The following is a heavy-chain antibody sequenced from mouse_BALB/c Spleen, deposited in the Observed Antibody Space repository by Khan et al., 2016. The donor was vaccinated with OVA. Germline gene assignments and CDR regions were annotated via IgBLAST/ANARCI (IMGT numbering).Heavy chain of an antibody. CDR1: GFTFSNFW. CDR2: IRLKSNNYAT. Sequence: EVKLEESGGGLVQPGGSMKLSCVASGFTFSNFWMNWVRQSPEKGLEWVAEIRLKSNNYATHYAESVKGRFTISRDDSKSSVYLQMNNLRAEDTGIYDCIRPGGYYAWFAYWGQGTLVTVSA. J-gene: IGHJ3*01. CDR3: IRPGGYYAWFAY. D-gene: IGHD2-3*01. V-gene: IGHV6-6*02.